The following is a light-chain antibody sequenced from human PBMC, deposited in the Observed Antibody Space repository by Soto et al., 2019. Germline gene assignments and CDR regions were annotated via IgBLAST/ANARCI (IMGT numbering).Light chain of an antibody. J-gene: IGKJ2*01. CDR2: GAS. V-gene: IGKV3-15*01. Sequence: EIVMTQSPATLSVSPGEGATLSCRASQSVSSNLAWYQQKPGQAPRLLIFGASTRVTGLPARFSGSGSGTEFTLTISSLQSEDFAVYYCQQYNNWPFTFGQGTKLEIK. CDR1: QSVSSN. CDR3: QQYNNWPFT.